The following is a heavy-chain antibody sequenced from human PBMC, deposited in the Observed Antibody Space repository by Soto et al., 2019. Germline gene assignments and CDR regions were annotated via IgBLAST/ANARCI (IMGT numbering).Heavy chain of an antibody. CDR2: IIPIFGTA. Sequence: SVKVSCKASGGTFSSYAISWVRQAPGQGLEWMGGIIPIFGTANYAQKFQGRVTMTADKSTSTAYMELSSLRSEDTAIYYCASSYGSGYRAFDYWGQGALVTVS. D-gene: IGHD3-10*01. CDR1: GGTFSSYA. J-gene: IGHJ4*02. V-gene: IGHV1-69*06. CDR3: ASSYGSGYRAFDY.